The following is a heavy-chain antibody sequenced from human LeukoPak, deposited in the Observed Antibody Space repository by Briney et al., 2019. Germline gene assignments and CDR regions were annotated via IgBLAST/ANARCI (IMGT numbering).Heavy chain of an antibody. J-gene: IGHJ3*02. CDR1: GGSISSSSYY. CDR2: IYYSGST. D-gene: IGHD5-24*01. V-gene: IGHV4-39*01. Sequence: PSETLSLTCTVSGGSISSSSYYWGWIRQPPGKGLEWIGSIYYSGSTYYNPSLKSRVTISVDTSKNQFSLKLSSVTAADTAVYYCASRDGYGRDAFDIWGQGTMVTVSS. CDR3: ASRDGYGRDAFDI.